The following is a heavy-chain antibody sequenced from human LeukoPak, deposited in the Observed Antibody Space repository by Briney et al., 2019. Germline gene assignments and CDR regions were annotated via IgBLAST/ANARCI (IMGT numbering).Heavy chain of an antibody. CDR3: ARAVYDSSGYYGY. J-gene: IGHJ4*02. D-gene: IGHD3-22*01. CDR2: ISSSSSYI. V-gene: IGHV3-21*01. CDR1: GFTFSSYS. Sequence: GGSLRLSCAASGFTFSSYSMYWVRQAPGKGLEWVSSISSSSSYIYYADSVKGRFTISRDNAKNSLYLQMNSLRAEDTAVYYCARAVYDSSGYYGYWGQGTLVTVSS.